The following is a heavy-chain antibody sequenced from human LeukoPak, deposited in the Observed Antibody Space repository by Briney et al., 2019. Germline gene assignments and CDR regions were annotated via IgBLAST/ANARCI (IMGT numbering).Heavy chain of an antibody. CDR1: GYTFTGYY. CDR3: ATVTTRWYFDL. J-gene: IGHJ2*01. V-gene: IGHV1-69*13. Sequence: ASVKVSCKASGYTFTGYYMHWVRQAPGQGLEWMGGIIPIFGTANYAQKFQGRVTITADESTSTAYMELSSLRSEDTAVYYCATVTTRWYFDLWGRGTLVTVSS. CDR2: IIPIFGTA. D-gene: IGHD4-17*01.